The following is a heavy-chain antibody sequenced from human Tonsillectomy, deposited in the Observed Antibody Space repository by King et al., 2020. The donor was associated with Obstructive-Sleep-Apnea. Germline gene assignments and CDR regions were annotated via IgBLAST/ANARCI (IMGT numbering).Heavy chain of an antibody. V-gene: IGHV3-30-3*01. CDR2: ISYDGSNK. Sequence: VQLVESGGGVVQPGRSLRLSCAASGFTFSSYAMHWVRQAPGKGLEWVAVISYDGSNKYYADSVKGRFTISRDNSKNTLYLQMNSLRAEDTAVYYCARDRDDIVVVPAAFDAFDIWGHGTMVTVSS. CDR3: ARDRDDIVVVPAAFDAFDI. D-gene: IGHD2-2*01. CDR1: GFTFSSYA. J-gene: IGHJ3*02.